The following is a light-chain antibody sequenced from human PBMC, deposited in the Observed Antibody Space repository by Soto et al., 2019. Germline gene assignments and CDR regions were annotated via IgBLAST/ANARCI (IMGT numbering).Light chain of an antibody. Sequence: DIQMTQSPSSLSASVGDRVTITCRASQSISSYLNWYQQKPGKAPKLLIYAASSLQSGVSSRCSGSGSGTDFTLTISSLQPEDFATYYCPLSYSTPRTFGQGTKVEIK. V-gene: IGKV1-39*01. CDR3: PLSYSTPRT. CDR2: AAS. J-gene: IGKJ1*01. CDR1: QSISSY.